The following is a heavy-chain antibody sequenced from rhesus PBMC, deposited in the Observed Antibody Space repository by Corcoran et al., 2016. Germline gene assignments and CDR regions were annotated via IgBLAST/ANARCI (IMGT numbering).Heavy chain of an antibody. Sequence: QLQLQESGPGLVKPSETLSLTCAVSGGSISGYYWSWIRQPPGKGLEWIRNIDGNIAGTNYNPSLQSRFTISKDTSKNQFSLKLSSVTAADTAVYYCARRGYSGSWNPFDYWGQGVLVTVSS. CDR2: IDGNIAGT. CDR1: GGSISGYY. J-gene: IGHJ4*01. V-gene: IGHV4-81*01. D-gene: IGHD6-25*01. CDR3: ARRGYSGSWNPFDY.